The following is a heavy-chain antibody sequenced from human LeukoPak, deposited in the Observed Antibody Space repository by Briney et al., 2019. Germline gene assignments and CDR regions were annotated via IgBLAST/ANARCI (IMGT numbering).Heavy chain of an antibody. CDR3: AKHSGGYSHFDY. D-gene: IGHD3-22*01. CDR1: GFTFSSYA. Sequence: GGSLRLSCAASGFTFSSYAMHWVRQAPGKGLEWVAVISYDGSNKYYADSVKGRFTISRDSSKNTLYLQMNSLRAEDTAVYHCAKHSGGYSHFDYWGQGTLVTVSS. CDR2: ISYDGSNK. J-gene: IGHJ4*02. V-gene: IGHV3-30*04.